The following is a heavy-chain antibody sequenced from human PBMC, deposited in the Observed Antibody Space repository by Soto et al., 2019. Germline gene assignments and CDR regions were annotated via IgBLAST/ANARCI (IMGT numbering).Heavy chain of an antibody. Sequence: TVTLSLTCAVYGGAFSGYYWSWIRQPPGKGLEWIGEINHSGSTNYNPSLKSRVTISVDTSKNQFSLKLSSVTEADTAVDYSARRKLRVFNLDDWGQVTLGIVS. CDR1: GGAFSGYY. D-gene: IGHD2-15*01. CDR2: INHSGST. J-gene: IGHJ4*02. V-gene: IGHV4-34*01. CDR3: ARRKLRVFNLDD.